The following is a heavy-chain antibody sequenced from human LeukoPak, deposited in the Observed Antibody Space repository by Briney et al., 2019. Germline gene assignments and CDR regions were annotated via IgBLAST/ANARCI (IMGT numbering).Heavy chain of an antibody. CDR3: GRGHWGLDY. D-gene: IGHD7-27*01. Sequence: GGSLRLSCAASGFTFSDSYMTWIRQAPGKGLEWVSYISNSGSTIYYADPVKGRFTTSRDNAMSSLYLQMNSLRAEDTAVYYCGRGHWGLDYWGQGTLVTVSS. V-gene: IGHV3-11*04. J-gene: IGHJ4*02. CDR1: GFTFSDSY. CDR2: ISNSGSTI.